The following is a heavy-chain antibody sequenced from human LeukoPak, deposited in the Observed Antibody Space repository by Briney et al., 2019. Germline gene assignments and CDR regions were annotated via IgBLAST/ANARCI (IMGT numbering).Heavy chain of an antibody. CDR3: ARDPGYGGNSAGTDY. J-gene: IGHJ4*02. Sequence: QTGGSLRLSCAASVFTVSSYYMNWVRQAPGKELEWVSVIYTGGGRYYADSVRGRFTISRDTSKNMVFLQMNSLRVEDTAVYYCARDPGYGGNSAGTDYWGQGTLVTVSS. D-gene: IGHD4-23*01. CDR2: IYTGGGR. V-gene: IGHV3-53*01. CDR1: VFTVSSYY.